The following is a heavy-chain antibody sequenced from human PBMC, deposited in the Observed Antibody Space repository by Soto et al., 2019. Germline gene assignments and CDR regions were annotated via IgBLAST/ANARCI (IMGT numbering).Heavy chain of an antibody. CDR1: GYTFTSYG. CDR2: ISAYNGNT. J-gene: IGHJ5*02. CDR3: ARAPLAPVRGGWFDP. D-gene: IGHD3-16*01. V-gene: IGHV1-18*04. Sequence: QVQLVQSGAEVKKPGASVKVSCKASGYTFTSYGISWVRQAPGQGREWMGWISAYNGNTSYAQKLQGRVTMTTDTSTSTAYMELRSLRSDDTAVYYCARAPLAPVRGGWFDPWGQGTLVTVSS.